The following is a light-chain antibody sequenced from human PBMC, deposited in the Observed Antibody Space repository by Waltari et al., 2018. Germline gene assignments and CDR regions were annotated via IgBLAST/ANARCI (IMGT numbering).Light chain of an antibody. CDR1: ALAKQY. V-gene: IGLV3-25*03. CDR2: KDT. Sequence: SNNLTQPPSVSVSPGQTARITCSGDALAKQYAYWYQQKPGQAPVLGIYKDTQRPSGIPGRFSGSTSGTTVTLTITGVQAEDEADYYCQSTDSSASVWVFGGGAKLTV. CDR3: QSTDSSASVWV. J-gene: IGLJ3*02.